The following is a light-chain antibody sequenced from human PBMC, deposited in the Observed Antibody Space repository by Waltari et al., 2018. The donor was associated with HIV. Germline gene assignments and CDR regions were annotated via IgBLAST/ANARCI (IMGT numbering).Light chain of an antibody. V-gene: IGLV2-23*02. Sequence: QSALTPPASVSGSPGQSITISCTGTRSDVGSYNLVSWYQQHPGKAPKLMIYEVTKRPSGVSNRFSGSKSGNTASLTISGLQAEDEGDYHCCSYAGTSILVFGGGTKLTVL. CDR1: RSDVGSYNL. CDR2: EVT. J-gene: IGLJ3*02. CDR3: CSYAGTSILV.